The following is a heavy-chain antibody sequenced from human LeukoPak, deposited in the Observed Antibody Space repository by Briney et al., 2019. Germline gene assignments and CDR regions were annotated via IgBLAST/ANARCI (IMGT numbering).Heavy chain of an antibody. CDR2: ISGSGGGT. D-gene: IGHD6-13*01. CDR3: AKDTLGSWSTFDY. CDR1: GFTFNSYA. V-gene: IGHV3-23*01. Sequence: PGGSLRLSCAASGFTFNSYAMSWVRQAPGKGLEWVSAISGSGGGTYSADSVKGRLTISRDNSKNTLYLQMNSLRADDTAVYYCAKDTLGSWSTFDYWGQGTLVTVSS. J-gene: IGHJ4*02.